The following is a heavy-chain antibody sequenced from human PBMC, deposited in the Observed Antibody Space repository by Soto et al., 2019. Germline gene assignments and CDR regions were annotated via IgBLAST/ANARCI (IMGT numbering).Heavy chain of an antibody. CDR2: ISSSCSTI. CDR1: GFNFSNYN. CDR3: ARGNYGDYVVDF. D-gene: IGHD4-17*01. Sequence: PGGPLRLSCTASGFNFSNYNMNWIRKAPGKGLEWVSYISSSCSTIYYADSVKGRFTISRDNAKNSLYLQMNSLRDEDTAVYSCARGNYGDYVVDFWGKGTLVTVSS. J-gene: IGHJ4*02. V-gene: IGHV3-48*02.